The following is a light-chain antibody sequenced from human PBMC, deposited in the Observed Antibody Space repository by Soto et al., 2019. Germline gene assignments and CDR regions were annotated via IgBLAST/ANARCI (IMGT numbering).Light chain of an antibody. CDR3: QQYNNLPIT. V-gene: IGKV3-15*01. CDR1: QSVSSN. Sequence: IVLTQSPATLAVSPGERATLSCRASQSVSSNLAWYQHKPGQAPRLLISGASTRATGIPARFSGSGSGTEFTLAISSLQSEDSAVYYWQQYNNLPITCAQGTRLEIK. CDR2: GAS. J-gene: IGKJ5*01.